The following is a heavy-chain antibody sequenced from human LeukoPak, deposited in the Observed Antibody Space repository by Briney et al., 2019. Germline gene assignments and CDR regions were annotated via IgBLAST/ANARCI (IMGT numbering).Heavy chain of an antibody. CDR3: AGSSAWPFGF. J-gene: IGHJ4*02. D-gene: IGHD6-19*01. V-gene: IGHV4-4*07. Sequence: PSETLSLTCTVSGGSISSYSWSWIRQPAGEGLEWIGRISTTGSTNYNPSLQSRVTMSVDTSKNQFSLKLTSVTAADTAVYFCAGSSAWPFGFWGQGTLVTVSS. CDR2: ISTTGST. CDR1: GGSISSYS.